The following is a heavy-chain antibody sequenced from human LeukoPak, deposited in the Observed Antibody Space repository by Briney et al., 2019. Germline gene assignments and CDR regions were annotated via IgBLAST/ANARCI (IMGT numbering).Heavy chain of an antibody. CDR1: GFTFSSYS. D-gene: IGHD3-10*01. Sequence: PGGSLRLSCAASGFTFSSYSMNWVRQAPGRGLGWVAYMSGSGSTIYYAGSVKGRFTIVRDNANDSLYLDMNSLRDEDTAVYYCARVRVGNYLDYWGQGTLVTVSS. J-gene: IGHJ4*02. CDR2: MSGSGSTI. V-gene: IGHV3-48*02. CDR3: ARVRVGNYLDY.